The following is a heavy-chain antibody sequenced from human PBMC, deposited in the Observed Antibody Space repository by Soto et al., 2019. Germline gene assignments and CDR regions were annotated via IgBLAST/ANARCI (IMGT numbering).Heavy chain of an antibody. CDR1: GGSISSGGYS. Sequence: SETLSLTCAVPGGSISSGGYSWSWIRQPPGKGLEWIGYIYHSGSTYYNPSLKSRVTISVDRSKNQFSLKLSSVTAADTAVYYCARYCSGGSCYPQSENWFDPWGQGTLVTVSS. CDR2: IYHSGST. CDR3: ARYCSGGSCYPQSENWFDP. J-gene: IGHJ5*02. V-gene: IGHV4-30-2*01. D-gene: IGHD2-15*01.